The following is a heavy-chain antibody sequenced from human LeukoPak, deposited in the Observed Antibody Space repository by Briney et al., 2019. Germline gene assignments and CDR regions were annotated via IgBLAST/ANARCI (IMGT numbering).Heavy chain of an antibody. V-gene: IGHV3-53*01. CDR1: GVTVSSNY. CDR3: AKARPVTYYYDSSGYSLTDY. CDR2: IYSGGST. D-gene: IGHD3-22*01. Sequence: GGSLRLSCAASGVTVSSNYMSWVRQAPGKGLEWVSVIYSGGSTYYADSVKGRFTVSRDNSKNTLYLQMNSLRAEDTAVYYCAKARPVTYYYDSSGYSLTDYWGQGTLVTVSS. J-gene: IGHJ4*02.